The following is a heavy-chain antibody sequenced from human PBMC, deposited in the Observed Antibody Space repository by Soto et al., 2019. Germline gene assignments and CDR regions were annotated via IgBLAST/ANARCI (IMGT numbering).Heavy chain of an antibody. CDR2: IYYSGST. CDR1: GGSVSSYY. D-gene: IGHD4-4*01. Sequence: SETLSLTCTVSGGSVSSYYWSWIRQPPGKGLEWIGYIYYSGSTKYNPSLKSRVTMSIDTSNNQFSLKVSSVTAADTAVYYCARHSNRNYGLYYFDYWGLGALVTVSS. J-gene: IGHJ4*02. CDR3: ARHSNRNYGLYYFDY. V-gene: IGHV4-59*08.